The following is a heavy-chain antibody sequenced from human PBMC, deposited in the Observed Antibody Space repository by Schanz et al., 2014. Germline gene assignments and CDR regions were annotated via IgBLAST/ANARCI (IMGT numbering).Heavy chain of an antibody. CDR1: GYTFTSYG. J-gene: IGHJ4*02. CDR3: ARDAADFYDILTEEDY. CDR2: MYPKTGNT. V-gene: IGHV1-18*01. Sequence: QVQLVQSGAEVKKPGASVKVSCKASGYTFTSYGISWVRQATGQGLEWMGWMYPKTGNTDHAQKFQGRVSMTWDTSTSTAYMELRSLRSDDTAVYYCARDAADFYDILTEEDYWGQGTLVTVSS. D-gene: IGHD3-9*01.